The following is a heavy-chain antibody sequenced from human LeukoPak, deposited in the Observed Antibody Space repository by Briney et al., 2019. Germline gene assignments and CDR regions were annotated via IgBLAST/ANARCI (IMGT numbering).Heavy chain of an antibody. CDR2: IRAEGNPT. V-gene: IGHV3-23*01. J-gene: IGHJ4*02. Sequence: GGSLRLSCRASGFNFNIYSMNWVRQAPGKGLEWVSVIRAEGNPTHYADSVKGRFTISRDNSKNTLYLQMNSLRAEDTAVYYCAKPYDFWSGTMNFDYWGQGTLVTVSS. CDR1: GFNFNIYS. D-gene: IGHD3-3*01. CDR3: AKPYDFWSGTMNFDY.